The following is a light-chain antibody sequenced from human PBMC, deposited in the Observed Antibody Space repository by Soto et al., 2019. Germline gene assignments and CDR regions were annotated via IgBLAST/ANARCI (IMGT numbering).Light chain of an antibody. CDR1: EGINNY. CDR3: QQLNSFPIT. CDR2: AAS. V-gene: IGKV1-9*01. J-gene: IGKJ5*01. Sequence: IRITQSPSSLSAAIGDKVTVACRATEGINNYLAWFQQKPGRAPKLLIYAASTLQSGVPSRFGGSGSGTEFTLTITSLQPEDFATYYCQQLNSFPITFGQGTRLEIK.